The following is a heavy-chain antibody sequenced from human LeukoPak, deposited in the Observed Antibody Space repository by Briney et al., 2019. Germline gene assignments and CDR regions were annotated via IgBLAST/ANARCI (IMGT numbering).Heavy chain of an antibody. Sequence: IPSETLSLTCTVSGGSMSSYYWSWIRQPPGKGLEWIGYIYYSGSTKYNPSLKSRVTISVDTSKNQFSLKLSSVTAADTAVYYCAREDSSGYNDYWGQGTLVTVSS. V-gene: IGHV4-59*01. CDR3: AREDSSGYNDY. J-gene: IGHJ4*02. D-gene: IGHD3-22*01. CDR2: IYYSGST. CDR1: GGSMSSYY.